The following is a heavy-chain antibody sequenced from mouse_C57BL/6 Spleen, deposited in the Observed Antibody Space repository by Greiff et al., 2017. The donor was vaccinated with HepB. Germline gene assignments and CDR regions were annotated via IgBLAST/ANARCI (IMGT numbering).Heavy chain of an antibody. V-gene: IGHV5-4*01. CDR1: GFTFSSYA. Sequence: EVKLMESGGGLVKPGGSLKLSCAASGFTFSSYAMSWVRQTPEKRLEWVATISDGGSYTYYPDNVKGRFTISRDNAKNNRYLQMSHLKSEDTAMYYCERDYYGSSYYFDYWGQGTTLTVSS. CDR3: ERDYYGSSYYFDY. D-gene: IGHD1-1*01. J-gene: IGHJ2*01. CDR2: ISDGGSYT.